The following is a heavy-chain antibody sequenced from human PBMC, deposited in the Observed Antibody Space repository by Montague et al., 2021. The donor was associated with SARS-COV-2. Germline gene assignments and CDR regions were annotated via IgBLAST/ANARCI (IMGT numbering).Heavy chain of an antibody. V-gene: IGHV4-59*01. CDR3: ARGGGYSSSPFDF. J-gene: IGHJ4*02. D-gene: IGHD5-18*01. CDR1: AGSISSNY. CDR2: IYHCGST. Sequence: SETLSLTCTVSAGSISSNYFNWIRQPPGKGLEWIGYIYHCGSTXTXYXXXXKSRVTISVDTSKSRFTLSLISVTAADTAVYYCARGGGYSSSPFDFWGQGSLVSVSS.